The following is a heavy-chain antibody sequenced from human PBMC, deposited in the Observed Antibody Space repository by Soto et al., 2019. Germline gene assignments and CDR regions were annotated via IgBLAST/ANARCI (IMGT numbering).Heavy chain of an antibody. J-gene: IGHJ4*02. Sequence: QVQLVQSGAEVKHPGASVKVSCKASGYTFNYYGFSWVRRAPGQGLEWMGWISANNGNTKYAPKVQGRVTMTTDTSTSTAYMELRSLRSDDTAVYYCARGWLTRRGEDYWGQGTLVTVSS. CDR1: GYTFNYYG. CDR2: ISANNGNT. D-gene: IGHD3-10*01. V-gene: IGHV1-18*01. CDR3: ARGWLTRRGEDY.